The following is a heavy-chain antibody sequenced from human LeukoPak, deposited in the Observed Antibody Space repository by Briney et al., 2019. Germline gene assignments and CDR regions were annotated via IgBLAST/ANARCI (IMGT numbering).Heavy chain of an antibody. J-gene: IGHJ4*02. CDR1: GSTFSSYW. CDR3: AREGGRVPAAMAFDY. Sequence: PGGSLRLSCAASGSTFSSYWMSWVRQAPGKGLEWVANIKQDGSEKYYVDSVKGRFTISRDNAKNSLYLQMNSLRAEDTAVYYCAREGGRVPAAMAFDYWGQGTLVTVSS. V-gene: IGHV3-7*01. CDR2: IKQDGSEK. D-gene: IGHD2-2*01.